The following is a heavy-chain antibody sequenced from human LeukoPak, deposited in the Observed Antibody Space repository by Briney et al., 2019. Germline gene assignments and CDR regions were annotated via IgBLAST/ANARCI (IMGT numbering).Heavy chain of an antibody. J-gene: IGHJ6*02. CDR2: IKQDGSEK. CDR1: GFTFSSYW. CDR3: ARDRPIRYFDGNYYYYGMDV. Sequence: GGSLRLSCAASGFTFSSYWMSWVRQAPGKGLEWVANIKQDGSEKYYVDSVKGRFTISRDNAKNSLYLQMNSLRAEDTAVYYCARDRPIRYFDGNYYYYGMDVWGQGTTVTVSS. V-gene: IGHV3-7*03. D-gene: IGHD3-9*01.